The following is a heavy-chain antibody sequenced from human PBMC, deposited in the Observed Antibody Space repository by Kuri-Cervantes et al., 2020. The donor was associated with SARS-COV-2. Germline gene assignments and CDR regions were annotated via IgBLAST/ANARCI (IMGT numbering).Heavy chain of an antibody. CDR2: INSSGGST. CDR1: GYTFTSYY. Sequence: ASVKVSCKASGYTFTSYYMHWVRQAPGQGLEWMGIINSSGGSTTYAQKFQGRVTMTRDTSTSTVYMELSSLRSEDTAVYYCARDLLSAFDIWGQGTMVTVSS. J-gene: IGHJ3*02. CDR3: ARDLLSAFDI. V-gene: IGHV1-46*01.